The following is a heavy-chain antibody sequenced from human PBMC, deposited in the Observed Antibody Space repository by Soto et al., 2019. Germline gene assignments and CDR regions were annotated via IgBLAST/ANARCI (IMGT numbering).Heavy chain of an antibody. CDR1: GGSFSAYY. J-gene: IGHJ4*02. CDR3: ARGPPTTGGNPSGYYFDY. CDR2: INHRGST. Sequence: QVQLQQWGAGLLKPSETLSLTCAVSGGSFSAYYWSWIRQPPGKGLEWIGEINHRGSTNYNPSLKSRVTISVDTSKNQLSLKLSSVTAADTAVYYCARGPPTTGGNPSGYYFDYWGQGTLVTVSS. D-gene: IGHD2-8*02. V-gene: IGHV4-34*01.